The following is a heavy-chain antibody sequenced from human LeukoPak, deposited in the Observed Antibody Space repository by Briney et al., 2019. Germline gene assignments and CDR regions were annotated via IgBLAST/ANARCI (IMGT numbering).Heavy chain of an antibody. Sequence: SETLSLTCAVSGGSFSGHYWNWIRQPPGKGLEWIGEINHGGSTNYSPSLKSRVTISVDTSQNQFSLRLSSVTAADTAVYYCARGRYVTTRGGAAAGFLDYWGQGTLVTVST. CDR2: INHGGST. J-gene: IGHJ4*02. CDR3: ARGRYVTTRGGAAAGFLDY. D-gene: IGHD6-13*01. CDR1: GGSFSGHY. V-gene: IGHV4-34*01.